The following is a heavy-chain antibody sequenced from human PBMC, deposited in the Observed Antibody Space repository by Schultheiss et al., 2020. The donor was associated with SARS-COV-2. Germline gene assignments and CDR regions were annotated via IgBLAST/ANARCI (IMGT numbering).Heavy chain of an antibody. J-gene: IGHJ4*02. Sequence: GGSLRLSCAASGFTFDDYAMHWVRQAPGKGLEWVSGISWNSGSIGYADSVKGRFTISRDNAKNSLYLQMNSLRAEDTAVYYCARATAMVTGYWGQGTLVTVSS. CDR1: GFTFDDYA. CDR3: ARATAMVTGY. D-gene: IGHD5-18*01. CDR2: ISWNSGSI. V-gene: IGHV3-9*01.